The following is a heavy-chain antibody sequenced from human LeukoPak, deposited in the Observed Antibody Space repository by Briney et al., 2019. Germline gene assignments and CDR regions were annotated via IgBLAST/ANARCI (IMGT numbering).Heavy chain of an antibody. V-gene: IGHV3-53*01. D-gene: IGHD3-22*01. CDR3: ARNDRGAFDI. CDR1: GFTVSRNY. Sequence: GGSVRLSCAASGFTVSRNYMSWVRQAPGKGLKWVSVISRGGNTYYTDSVKGRFTISRDNSKNTLYLQMSSLRVEDTAVYYCARNDRGAFDIWGQGTTVSVSS. J-gene: IGHJ3*02. CDR2: ISRGGNT.